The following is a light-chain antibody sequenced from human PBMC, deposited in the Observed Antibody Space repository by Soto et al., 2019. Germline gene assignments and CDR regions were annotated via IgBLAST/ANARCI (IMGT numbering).Light chain of an antibody. V-gene: IGKV1-9*01. Sequence: DIQLTQSPSFLSASVGDRVTITCRASQGISSDLAWYQQKPGKAPNLLIYTASALQTGVPSRFNGSGSGTEFTLTISSLQPEDFATYYCQQLNIYPITFGQGTRLEIK. CDR2: TAS. CDR3: QQLNIYPIT. CDR1: QGISSD. J-gene: IGKJ5*01.